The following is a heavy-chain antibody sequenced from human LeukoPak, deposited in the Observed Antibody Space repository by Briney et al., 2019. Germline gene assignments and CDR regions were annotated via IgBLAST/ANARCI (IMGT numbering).Heavy chain of an antibody. Sequence: SETLSLTCTVSGGSISSSSYYWGWIRQPPGKGLEWTGSIYYSGSTYYNPSLKSRVTISVDTSKNQFSLKLSSVTAADTAMYYCARRPWTMVRGGDALDIWGQGTMVTVSS. CDR2: IYYSGST. CDR1: GGSISSSSYY. CDR3: ARRPWTMVRGGDALDI. V-gene: IGHV4-39*07. D-gene: IGHD3-10*01. J-gene: IGHJ3*02.